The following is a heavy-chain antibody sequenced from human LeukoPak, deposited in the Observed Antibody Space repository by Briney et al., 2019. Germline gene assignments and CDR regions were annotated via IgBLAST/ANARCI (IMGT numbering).Heavy chain of an antibody. CDR2: ISSSSSYI. V-gene: IGHV3-21*04. D-gene: IGHD5-18*01. J-gene: IGHJ4*02. CDR3: AKAYWDTAMNPSDY. CDR1: GFTFSSYS. Sequence: PGGSLRLSCAASGFTFSSYSMNWVRQAPGKGLEWVSSISSSSSYIYYADSVKGRFTISRDNAKNSLYLQMNSLRAEDSAIYHCAKAYWDTAMNPSDYWGQGTLVTVSS.